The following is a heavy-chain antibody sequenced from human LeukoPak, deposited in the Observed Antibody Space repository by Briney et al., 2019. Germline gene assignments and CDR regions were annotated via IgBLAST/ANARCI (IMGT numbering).Heavy chain of an antibody. V-gene: IGHV1-2*02. J-gene: IGHJ4*02. D-gene: IGHD3-9*01. Sequence: ASVKVSCKASGYTFTGYYMHWVRQAPGQGLEWMGWINPNSGGTNYAQKFQGRVTMTRDTSISTAYMELSRLRSDDTAVYYCARDLRYSDWLSSTAWVRFDYWGQGTLVTVSS. CDR2: INPNSGGT. CDR3: ARDLRYSDWLSSTAWVRFDY. CDR1: GYTFTGYY.